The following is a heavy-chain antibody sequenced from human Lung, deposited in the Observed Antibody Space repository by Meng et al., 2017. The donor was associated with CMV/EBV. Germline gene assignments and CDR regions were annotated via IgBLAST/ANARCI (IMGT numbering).Heavy chain of an antibody. Sequence: CAGYGGSFSGYYWSWIRQPPGKGLEWIGEINHSGSTNYNPSLKSRVTISVDTSKNQFSLKLSSVTAADTAVYYCARAQLWPRRGFDYWGQGTLVTVSS. V-gene: IGHV4-34*01. CDR2: INHSGST. D-gene: IGHD5-18*01. CDR3: ARAQLWPRRGFDY. CDR1: GGSFSGYY. J-gene: IGHJ4*02.